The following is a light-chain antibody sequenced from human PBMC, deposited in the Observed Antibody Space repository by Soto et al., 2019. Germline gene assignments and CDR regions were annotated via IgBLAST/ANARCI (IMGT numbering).Light chain of an antibody. CDR2: EVS. Sequence: QSALTQPPSASGSPAQSVTISCTGTSNEVGGYNYVSWYQHHPGNAPKLIIYEVSKRPSGVPDRFSGSKSGNTASLTVSGLQAEDEADYYCSSYAGYTNLVFGGGTKLTVL. CDR3: SSYAGYTNLV. J-gene: IGLJ2*01. CDR1: SNEVGGYNY. V-gene: IGLV2-8*01.